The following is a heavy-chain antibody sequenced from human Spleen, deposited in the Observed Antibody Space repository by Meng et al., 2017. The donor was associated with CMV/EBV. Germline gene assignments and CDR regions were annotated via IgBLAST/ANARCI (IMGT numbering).Heavy chain of an antibody. V-gene: IGHV3-7*01. Sequence: VASGFTFTTYWMSWVRQAPGKGLEWVANIKQDGSEMYYVDSVMGRFTISRDNAKNSLYLQMNSLRAEDTAVYYCARDSSSPDDAFDIWGQGTMVTVSS. J-gene: IGHJ3*02. CDR3: ARDSSSPDDAFDI. D-gene: IGHD6-6*01. CDR2: IKQDGSEM. CDR1: GFTFTTYW.